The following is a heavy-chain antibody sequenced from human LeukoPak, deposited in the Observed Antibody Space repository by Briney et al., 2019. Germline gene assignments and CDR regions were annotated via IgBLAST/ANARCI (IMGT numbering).Heavy chain of an antibody. CDR1: GFTFSSYA. J-gene: IGHJ1*01. CDR2: ISGSGGSA. CDR3: AKDLYGLAPAPGYFQH. D-gene: IGHD2-2*01. Sequence: GGSLRLSCAASGFTFSSYAMSWVRQAPGKGLEWVSAISGSGGSAYYADSVKGRFTISRDNSKNTLYLQMNSLRAEDTAVYYCAKDLYGLAPAPGYFQHWGQGTLVTVSS. V-gene: IGHV3-23*01.